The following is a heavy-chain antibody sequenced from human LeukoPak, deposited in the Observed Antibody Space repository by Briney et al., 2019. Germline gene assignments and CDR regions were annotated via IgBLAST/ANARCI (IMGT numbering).Heavy chain of an antibody. CDR2: IKQDGSEK. D-gene: IGHD3-10*01. CDR3: ARGRGYYGSGSYVDY. V-gene: IGHV3-7*01. Sequence: PGGSLRLSCAASGFTFSRYWMNWVRQAPGKGLEWVANIKQDGSEKYYVDSVKGRFTISRDNAKNSLYLQMNSLRAEDTAVYYCARGRGYYGSGSYVDYWGQGTLVTVSS. CDR1: GFTFSRYW. J-gene: IGHJ4*02.